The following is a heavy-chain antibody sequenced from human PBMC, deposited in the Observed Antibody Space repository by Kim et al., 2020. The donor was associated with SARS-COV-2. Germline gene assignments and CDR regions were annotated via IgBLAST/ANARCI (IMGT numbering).Heavy chain of an antibody. D-gene: IGHD2-2*01. V-gene: IGHV3-23*01. Sequence: ADSVKGRFTITRDNSKNTLYLQMNSLRAEDTAVYYCAKEGGSTSKDFDYWGQGTLVTVSS. J-gene: IGHJ4*02. CDR3: AKEGGSTSKDFDY.